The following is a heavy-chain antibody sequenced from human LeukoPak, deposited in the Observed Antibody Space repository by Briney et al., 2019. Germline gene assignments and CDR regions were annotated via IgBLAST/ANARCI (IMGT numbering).Heavy chain of an antibody. D-gene: IGHD3/OR15-3a*01. CDR2: LSGGGVST. J-gene: IGHJ4*02. CDR1: GFTFTNCA. V-gene: IGHV3-23*01. CDR3: AKSPVIIGLYYFDS. Sequence: PGGSLRLSCAASGFTFTNCAMNWVRQAPGKGLEWVSGLSGGGVSTYYADSVKGWFTISRDNSKNTLYLQMNSLRAEDTAVYYCAKSPVIIGLYYFDSWGQGTLVTVST.